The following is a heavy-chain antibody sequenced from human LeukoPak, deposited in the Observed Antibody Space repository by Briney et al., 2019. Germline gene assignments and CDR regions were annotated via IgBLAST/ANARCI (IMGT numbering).Heavy chain of an antibody. CDR2: IYTSGST. D-gene: IGHD6-19*01. V-gene: IGHV4-4*07. CDR3: ARDGDSSGWNPYFDY. CDR1: GGSISSYY. J-gene: IGHJ4*02. Sequence: SETLPLTCTVSGGSISSYYWSWIRQPAGKGLEWIGRIYTSGSTNYNPSLKSRVTMSVDTSKNQFSLKLSSVTAADTAVYYCARDGDSSGWNPYFDYWGQGTLVTVSS.